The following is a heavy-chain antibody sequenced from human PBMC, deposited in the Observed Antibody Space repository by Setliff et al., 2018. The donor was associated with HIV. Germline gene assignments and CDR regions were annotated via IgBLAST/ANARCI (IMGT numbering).Heavy chain of an antibody. CDR1: GGSFSGYY. CDR2: INHSGST. V-gene: IGHV4-34*01. D-gene: IGHD3-9*01. CDR3: ATQPGYYDILTGYLKGWFDP. Sequence: SETLSLTCAVYGGSFSGYYWSWIRQPPGKGLEWIGEINHSGSTNYHPSLKSRVTISPDASKNQFSLRLSSVTAADTAVYYCATQPGYYDILTGYLKGWFDPWGQGTLVTVSS. J-gene: IGHJ5*02.